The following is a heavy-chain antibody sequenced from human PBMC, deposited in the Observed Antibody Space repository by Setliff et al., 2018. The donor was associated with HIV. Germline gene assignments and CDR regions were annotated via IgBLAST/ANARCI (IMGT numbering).Heavy chain of an antibody. CDR1: GFTFSDSW. Sequence: GGSLRLSCTARGFTFSDSWMHGVRQTPGKGLVWVSGTNPDASSRTYADSVKGRCTISRDNAKNILYLQMNSLRAEDTAVYFCAAWSSAKYGDWGQGTLVTVSS. J-gene: IGHJ4*02. V-gene: IGHV3-74*01. CDR3: AAWSSAKYGD. D-gene: IGHD3-22*01. CDR2: TNPDASSR.